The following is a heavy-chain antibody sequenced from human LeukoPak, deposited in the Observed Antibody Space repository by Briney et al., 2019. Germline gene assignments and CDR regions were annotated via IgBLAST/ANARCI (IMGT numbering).Heavy chain of an antibody. D-gene: IGHD3-10*01. CDR3: AKTYYYGSGSGYYGMDV. J-gene: IGHJ6*02. V-gene: IGHV3-48*04. Sequence: GGSLRLSCAASGFTFSSYSMNWVRQAPGKGLEWVSYISSSSRTIYYADSVKGRFTISRDNAKNSLYLQMNSLRAEDTAVYYCAKTYYYGSGSGYYGMDVWGQGTTVTVSS. CDR1: GFTFSSYS. CDR2: ISSSSRTI.